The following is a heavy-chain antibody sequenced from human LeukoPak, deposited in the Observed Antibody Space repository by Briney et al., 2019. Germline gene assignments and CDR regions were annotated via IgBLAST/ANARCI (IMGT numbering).Heavy chain of an antibody. CDR3: ARGETYDFWSGFGTDY. CDR2: TNPNSGGT. CDR1: GYTFTGYY. V-gene: IGHV1-2*06. D-gene: IGHD3-3*01. Sequence: EASVKVSCKASGYTFTGYYMHWVRQAPGQGLEWMGRTNPNSGGTNYAQKFQGRVTMTRDTSISTAYMELSRLRSDDTAVYYCARGETYDFWSGFGTDYWGQGTLVTVSS. J-gene: IGHJ4*02.